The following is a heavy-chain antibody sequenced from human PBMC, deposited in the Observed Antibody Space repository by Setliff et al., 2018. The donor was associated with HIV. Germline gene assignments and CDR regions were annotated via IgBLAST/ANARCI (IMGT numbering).Heavy chain of an antibody. V-gene: IGHV4-61*09. CDR1: GGSITTGSYY. Sequence: PSETLSLTCTVSGGSITTGSYYWSWIRQPAGQGLEWIGHIYASDSSGSTNYNPSLKSRVTISLDTSKNQFSLKLSSVAAADTAVYYCATLQSRGWPHEIEYWGQGTLVTVSS. CDR3: ATLQSRGWPHEIEY. D-gene: IGHD6-19*01. CDR2: IYASDSSGST. J-gene: IGHJ4*02.